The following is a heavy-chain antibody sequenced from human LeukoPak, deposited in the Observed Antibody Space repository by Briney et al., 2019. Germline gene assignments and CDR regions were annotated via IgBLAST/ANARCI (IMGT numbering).Heavy chain of an antibody. V-gene: IGHV1-18*01. CDR1: GYTFTSYG. CDR2: ISAHNGNT. D-gene: IGHD6-19*01. Sequence: ASVKVSCKASGYTFTSYGISWVRQAPGQGLEWMGWISAHNGNTNYAQKLQGRVTMTTDTSTSTAYMELRSLRSDDTAVYYCARGSRDSSGWYGYYYYGMDVWGQGTTVTVSS. J-gene: IGHJ6*02. CDR3: ARGSRDSSGWYGYYYYGMDV.